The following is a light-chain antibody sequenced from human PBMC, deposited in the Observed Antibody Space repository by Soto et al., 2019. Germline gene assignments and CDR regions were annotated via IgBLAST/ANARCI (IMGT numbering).Light chain of an antibody. CDR3: QSYDSSLSGSEV. J-gene: IGLJ1*01. V-gene: IGLV1-40*01. CDR1: SSNIGAGYA. CDR2: GNS. Sequence: QPVLTQPPSVSGAPGQRVTISCTGSSSNIGAGYAVHWYQQLPGTAPKLLIYGNSNRPSGVPDRFSGSKSGTSASLAITGLQADDEADYYCQSYDSSLSGSEVFGTGTKLTVL.